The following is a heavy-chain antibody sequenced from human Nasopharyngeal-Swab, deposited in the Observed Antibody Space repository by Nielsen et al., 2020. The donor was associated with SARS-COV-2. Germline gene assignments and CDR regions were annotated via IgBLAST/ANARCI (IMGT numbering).Heavy chain of an antibody. CDR1: GGSISSGNYY. J-gene: IGHJ6*02. Sequence: SETLSLTCTVSGGSISSGNYYWGWIRQPPGKGLEWIGSIYYSGSTYYNPSLKSRVTISVDTSKNQFSLKLSSVTAADTAVYYCARFYITGTTPSDFYGMDVWGQGTTVTVSS. CDR2: IYYSGST. CDR3: ARFYITGTTPSDFYGMDV. D-gene: IGHD1-7*01. V-gene: IGHV4-39*07.